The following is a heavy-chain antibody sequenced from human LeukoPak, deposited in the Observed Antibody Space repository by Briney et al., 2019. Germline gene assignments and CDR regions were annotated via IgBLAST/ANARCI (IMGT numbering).Heavy chain of an antibody. D-gene: IGHD1-14*01. J-gene: IGHJ6*03. V-gene: IGHV1-8*01. CDR2: MNPNSGNT. CDR1: GYTFTSYD. Sequence: EASVKVSCKASGYTFTSYDINWVRQATGQGLEWMGWMNPNSGNTGYAQKFQGRVTMIMNTSISTAYMELSSLRSEDTAVYYCASTTPFYYYMDVWGKGTTVTVSS. CDR3: ASTTPFYYYMDV.